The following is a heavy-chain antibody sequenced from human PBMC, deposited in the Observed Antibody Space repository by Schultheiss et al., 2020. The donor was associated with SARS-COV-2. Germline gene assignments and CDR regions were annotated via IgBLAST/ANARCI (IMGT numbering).Heavy chain of an antibody. J-gene: IGHJ5*02. CDR1: GYTFTSYG. D-gene: IGHD2-2*01. CDR3: AKMSSTMWYEGS. V-gene: IGHV1-18*01. CDR2: ISAYNGNT. Sequence: ASVKVSCKASGYTFTSYGISWVRQAPGQGLEWMGWISAYNGNTNYAQKLQGRVTMTTDTSTSTAYMELRSLRSDDTAVYYCAKMSSTMWYEGSWGQGTLVTVSS.